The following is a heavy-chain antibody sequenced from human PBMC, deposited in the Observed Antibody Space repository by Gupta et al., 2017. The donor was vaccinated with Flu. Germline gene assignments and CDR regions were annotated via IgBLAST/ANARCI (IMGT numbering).Heavy chain of an antibody. CDR2: IYHSGSA. Sequence: WWSWVRQPPGKGLEWIGEIYHSGSAHYNPSLKTRLTISIDKSKNQFSLTVPSVTAADTAVYYCARDSGILIVGVVKNYMDVWGKGTSVTVS. CDR1: W. V-gene: IGHV4-4*02. J-gene: IGHJ6*03. D-gene: IGHD3-9*01. CDR3: ARDSGILIVGVVKNYMDV.